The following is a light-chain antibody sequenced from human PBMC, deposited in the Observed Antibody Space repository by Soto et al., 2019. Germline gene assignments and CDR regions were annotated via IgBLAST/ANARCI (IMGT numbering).Light chain of an antibody. CDR1: SSNIGAAYD. CDR2: GND. V-gene: IGLV1-40*01. CDR3: QSYDSSLSGSYV. J-gene: IGLJ1*01. Sequence: QSVLTQPPSVSGAPGQRVTLSCTGTSSNIGAAYDVHWYHQLPGRAPKLVIYGNDNRPSGVPDRFSGSKSGTSASLVITGLQAEDEGDFYCQSYDSSLSGSYVFGTGTKLTVL.